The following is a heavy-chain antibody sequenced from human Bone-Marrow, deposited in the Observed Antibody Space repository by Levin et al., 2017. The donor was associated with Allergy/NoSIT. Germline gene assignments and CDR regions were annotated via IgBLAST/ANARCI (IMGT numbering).Heavy chain of an antibody. CDR3: ARGDSSGYFSELGYYFDY. Sequence: PSETLSLTCAVSGYSISSGYYWGWIRQPPGKGLEWIGSIYHSGSTYYNPSLKSRVTISVDTSKNQFSLKLSSVTAADPAVYYCARGDSSGYFSELGYYFDYWGQGTLVTVSS. D-gene: IGHD3-22*01. CDR2: IYHSGST. CDR1: GYSISSGYY. J-gene: IGHJ4*02. V-gene: IGHV4-38-2*01.